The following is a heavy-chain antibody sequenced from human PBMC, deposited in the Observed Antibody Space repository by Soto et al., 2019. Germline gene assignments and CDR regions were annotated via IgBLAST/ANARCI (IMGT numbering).Heavy chain of an antibody. J-gene: IGHJ5*02. CDR2: INLNNGDT. Sequence: ASVKVSCQASGYGFTGYYMHWVRQAPGQGLEWMGWINLNNGDTNYAQKVQGRVTMTTDTSMSTAYMELRRLRSDDTAVYYCARGVGSGSYYNQYTWFDPWGQGTLVTVSS. D-gene: IGHD3-10*01. CDR3: ARGVGSGSYYNQYTWFDP. V-gene: IGHV1-2*02. CDR1: GYGFTGYY.